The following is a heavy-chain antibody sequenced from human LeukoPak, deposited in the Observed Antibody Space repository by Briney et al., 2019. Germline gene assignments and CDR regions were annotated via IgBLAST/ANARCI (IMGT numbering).Heavy chain of an antibody. CDR1: GGSISSYY. CDR2: IYYSGST. J-gene: IGHJ5*02. D-gene: IGHD3-10*01. V-gene: IGHV4-59*08. CDR3: ARQGDGSGSYSWWFDP. Sequence: KTSETLSLTCTVSGGSISSYYWSWIRQPPGKGLEWIGYIYYSGSTNYNPSLKSRVTISVDTSKNQFSLKLSSVTAADTAVYYCARQGDGSGSYSWWFDPWGQGTLVTVSS.